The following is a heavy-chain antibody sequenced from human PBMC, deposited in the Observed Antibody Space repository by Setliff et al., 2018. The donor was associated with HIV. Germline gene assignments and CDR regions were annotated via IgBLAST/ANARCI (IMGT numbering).Heavy chain of an antibody. V-gene: IGHV4-59*12. D-gene: IGHD5-12*01. CDR2: IYSGGIT. CDR3: ARGATLLPGYSDRWEYFYMDV. CDR1: GGSISSAY. Sequence: SETLSLTCAVSGGSISSAYWSWVRQPPGKGLEWIGYIYSGGITKYNPSLKSRVTISVDTSKNRFSLRLNSVTAADTAVYYCARGATLLPGYSDRWEYFYMDVWGKGTTVTVSS. J-gene: IGHJ6*03.